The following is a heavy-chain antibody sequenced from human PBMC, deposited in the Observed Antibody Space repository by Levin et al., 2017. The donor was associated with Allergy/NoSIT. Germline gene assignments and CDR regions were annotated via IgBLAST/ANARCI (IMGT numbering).Heavy chain of an antibody. CDR2: ISHDVNTK. J-gene: IGHJ3*02. Sequence: GESLKISCAASGFTFSTHPIHWVRQAPGKGLEWVAVISHDVNTKFYADSVKGRFTISRDNSKNTLYLQMNGLRSEDTALFYCVRENYYGSGILGAFDIWGQGTMVTVSS. D-gene: IGHD3-10*01. CDR3: VRENYYGSGILGAFDI. V-gene: IGHV3-30-3*01. CDR1: GFTFSTHP.